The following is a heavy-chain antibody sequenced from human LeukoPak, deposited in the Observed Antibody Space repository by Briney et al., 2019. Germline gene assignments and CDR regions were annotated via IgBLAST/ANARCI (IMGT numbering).Heavy chain of an antibody. V-gene: IGHV7-4-1*02. J-gene: IGHJ4*02. CDR3: ARDPPSGYSYGFDY. D-gene: IGHD5-18*01. Sequence: ASVKASCKASGGTFSSYAISWVRQAPGQGLEWMGWINTNTGNPTYAQGFTGRFVFSLDTSVSTAYLQISSLKAEDTAVYYCARDPPSGYSYGFDYWGQGTLVTVSS. CDR2: INTNTGNP. CDR1: GGTFSSYA.